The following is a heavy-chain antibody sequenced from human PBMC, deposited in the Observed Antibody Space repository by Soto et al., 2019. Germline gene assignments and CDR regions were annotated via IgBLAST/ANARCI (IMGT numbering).Heavy chain of an antibody. CDR1: GGTFNSYA. Sequence: SVKGSCKASGGTFNSYAISWVRQAPGQGLEWMGGIIPMFGTANYAQKFKGRVTITADESTSTGYMELSSLRSEDTDVYYCARGWSYDILTAYSYWGQGTLVTVYS. D-gene: IGHD3-9*01. CDR3: ARGWSYDILTAYSY. J-gene: IGHJ4*02. V-gene: IGHV1-69*13. CDR2: IIPMFGTA.